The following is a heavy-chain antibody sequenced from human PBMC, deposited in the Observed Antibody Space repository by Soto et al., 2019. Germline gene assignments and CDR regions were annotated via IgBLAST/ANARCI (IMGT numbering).Heavy chain of an antibody. Sequence: EVQLLESGGGLVQPGGSLRLSCAASGFTFSSYAMSWVRQAPGKGLEWVSAISGSGGSTYYADYVKGRFAISRDNSKNTRYLQMNSLRAEDTAVYYCAKHACSGGSCYPYYYYYMDVWGKGTTVTVSS. J-gene: IGHJ6*03. CDR2: ISGSGGST. CDR3: AKHACSGGSCYPYYYYYMDV. CDR1: GFTFSSYA. D-gene: IGHD2-15*01. V-gene: IGHV3-23*01.